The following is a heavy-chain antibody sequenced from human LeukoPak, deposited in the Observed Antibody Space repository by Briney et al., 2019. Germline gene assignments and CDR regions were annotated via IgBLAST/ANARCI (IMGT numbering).Heavy chain of an antibody. Sequence: GGSLRLSCAASGFTFSNYAMSWVRQAPGKGLEWVSAISGSGGSTFYADSVKGRFTISRDNSQNTLYLQMDSLRADDTAVYYCAKERYSSGWYYFDYWGRGTLVTVSS. CDR2: ISGSGGST. J-gene: IGHJ4*02. V-gene: IGHV3-23*01. D-gene: IGHD6-19*01. CDR3: AKERYSSGWYYFDY. CDR1: GFTFSNYA.